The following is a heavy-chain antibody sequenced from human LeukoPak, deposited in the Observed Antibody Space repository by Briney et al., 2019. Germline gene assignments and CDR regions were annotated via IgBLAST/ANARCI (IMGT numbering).Heavy chain of an antibody. V-gene: IGHV3-23*01. CDR1: GFTFSSYA. D-gene: IGHD3-22*01. J-gene: IGHJ4*02. CDR2: ISGSGGST. CDR3: AKASRGIVVVITSFDY. Sequence: GGSLRLSCAASGFTFSSYAMSWVRQAPGKGLGWVSAISGSGGSTYYADSVKGRFTISRDNSKNTLYLQMNSLRAEDTAVYYCAKASRGIVVVITSFDYWGQGTLVTVSS.